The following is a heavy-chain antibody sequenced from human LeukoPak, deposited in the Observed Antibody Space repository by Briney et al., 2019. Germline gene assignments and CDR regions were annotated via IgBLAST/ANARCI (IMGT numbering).Heavy chain of an antibody. J-gene: IGHJ3*02. V-gene: IGHV3-64*01. CDR3: ARVQGSSWNDAFDI. CDR1: GFTFSSYA. Sequence: GGSLRLSCAASGFTFSSYAMHWVRQAPGKGLEYVSAISSNGGSTYCANSVKGRFTISRDNSKNTLYLQMGSLRAEDMAVYYCARVQGSSWNDAFDIWGQGTMVTVSS. D-gene: IGHD6-13*01. CDR2: ISSNGGST.